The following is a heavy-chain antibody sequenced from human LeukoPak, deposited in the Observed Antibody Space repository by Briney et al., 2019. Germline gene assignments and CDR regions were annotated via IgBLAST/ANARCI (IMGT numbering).Heavy chain of an antibody. CDR1: GGTFSSYA. V-gene: IGHV1-69*05. CDR3: ARGFHSSGWTDY. CDR2: IIPIFGTA. D-gene: IGHD6-19*01. J-gene: IGHJ4*02. Sequence: SVKVSCKASGGTFSSYAISWVRQAPGQGLEWMGRIIPIFGTANYAQRFQGRVTITTDESTSTAYMELSSLRSEDTAVYYCARGFHSSGWTDYWGQGTLVTVSS.